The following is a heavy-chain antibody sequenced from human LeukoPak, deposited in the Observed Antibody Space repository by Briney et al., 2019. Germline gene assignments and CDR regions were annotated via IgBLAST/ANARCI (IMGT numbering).Heavy chain of an antibody. D-gene: IGHD6-13*01. CDR2: IYPGDSDT. Sequence: GESLKISCKGSGYSFTSYWIGWVRQMPGKGLEWMGIIYPGDSDTRYSPSFQGQVTISADKSISTAYLQWSSLKASDTAMYYCARPQSAAGTLWFDPWAREPWSPSPQ. CDR1: GYSFTSYW. CDR3: ARPQSAAGTLWFDP. J-gene: IGHJ5*02. V-gene: IGHV5-51*01.